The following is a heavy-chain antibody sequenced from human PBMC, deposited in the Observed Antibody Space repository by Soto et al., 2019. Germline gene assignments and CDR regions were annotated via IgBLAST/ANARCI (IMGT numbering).Heavy chain of an antibody. CDR2: ISTSGNT. CDR3: ARGGGAPALRDS. Sequence: SETLSLTCSVSGVSMRNSYWTWIRQSAGKGLEWIGRISTSGNTNYNPSLNSRLTMSVDTSKNQVSLKLTSVTAADTAVYYCARGGGAPALRDSWAKGSLV. J-gene: IGHJ5*01. V-gene: IGHV4-4*07. D-gene: IGHD3-16*01. CDR1: GVSMRNSY.